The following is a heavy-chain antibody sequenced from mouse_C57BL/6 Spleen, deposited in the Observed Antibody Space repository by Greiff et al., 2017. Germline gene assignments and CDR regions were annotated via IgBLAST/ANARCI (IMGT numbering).Heavy chain of an antibody. J-gene: IGHJ2*01. D-gene: IGHD1-1*01. CDR2: INPVSGGT. V-gene: IGHV1-54*01. CDR3: ARSPYYYGSSYGGNFDY. CDR1: GYAFTNYL. Sequence: QVQLQQSGAELVRPGTSVKVSCKASGYAFTNYLIEWVKQRPGQGLEWIGVINPVSGGTNYNEKFKGKATLTADKSSSTAYMQLSSLTSEDSAVYFCARSPYYYGSSYGGNFDYWGQGTTLTVSS.